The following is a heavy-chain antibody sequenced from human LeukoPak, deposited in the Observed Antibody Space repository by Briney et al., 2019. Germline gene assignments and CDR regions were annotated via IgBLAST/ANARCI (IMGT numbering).Heavy chain of an antibody. CDR1: GYIFTRYW. J-gene: IGHJ3*02. D-gene: IGHD1-14*01. Sequence: GESLKISCKTSGYIFTRYWIGWVREMPGKGLEWMGTIYPGDSDTRYSPTFLVQVTISADKSISTAYLQWSSLKASDTAMYYCARRDHDAFDIWGQGTMVTVSS. CDR3: ARRDHDAFDI. V-gene: IGHV5-51*01. CDR2: IYPGDSDT.